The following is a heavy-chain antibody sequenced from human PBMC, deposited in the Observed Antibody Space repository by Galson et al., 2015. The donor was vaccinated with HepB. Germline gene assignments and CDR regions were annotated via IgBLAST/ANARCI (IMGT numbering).Heavy chain of an antibody. CDR2: IWYDGSNK. J-gene: IGHJ4*02. CDR1: GFTFSSYG. Sequence: SLRLSCAASGFTFSSYGMHWVRQAPGKGLEWVAVIWYDGSNKYYADSVKGRFTISRDNSKNTLYLQMNSLRAEDTAVYYCARPYYYDSSGYSNWGQGTLVTVSS. CDR3: ARPYYYDSSGYSN. V-gene: IGHV3-33*08. D-gene: IGHD3-22*01.